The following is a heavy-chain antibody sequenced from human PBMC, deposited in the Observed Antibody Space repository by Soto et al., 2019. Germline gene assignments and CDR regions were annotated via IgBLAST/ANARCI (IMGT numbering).Heavy chain of an antibody. V-gene: IGHV4-59*08. D-gene: IGHD3-9*01. CDR1: GGSISSYY. J-gene: IGHJ2*01. CDR3: ARHVPYYDILTGYENNWYFDL. CDR2: IYYSGST. Sequence: QVQLQESGPGLVKPSETLSLTCTVSGGSISSYYWSWIRQPPGKGLEWIGYIYYSGSTNYNPSLKSRVTISVDTSQNQFSLKLSSVTAADTAVYYCARHVPYYDILTGYENNWYFDLWGRGTLVTVSS.